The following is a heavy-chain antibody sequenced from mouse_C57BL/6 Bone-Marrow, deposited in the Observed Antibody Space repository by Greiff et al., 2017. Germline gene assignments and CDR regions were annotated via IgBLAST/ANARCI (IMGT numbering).Heavy chain of an antibody. J-gene: IGHJ4*01. CDR2: IWWDDDK. CDR1: GFSLSTFGMG. Sequence: QVTLKVSGPGILQPSQTLSLTCSFSGFSLSTFGMGVGWIRQPSGKGLEWLAHIWWDDDKYYNPALKSRLTISKDTSKNQVFLMIANVDTAGTATYYYARVSTVVPYCYAIDYWGQRTSVTVS. CDR3: ARVSTVVPYCYAIDY. D-gene: IGHD1-1*01. V-gene: IGHV8-8*01.